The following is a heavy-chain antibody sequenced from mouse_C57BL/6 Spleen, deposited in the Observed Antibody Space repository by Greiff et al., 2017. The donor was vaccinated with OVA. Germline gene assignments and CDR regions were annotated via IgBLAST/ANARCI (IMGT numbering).Heavy chain of an antibody. CDR1: GFTFSSYG. Sequence: EVKLVESGGDLVKPGGSLKLSCAASGFTFSSYGMSWVRQTPDKRLEWVATISSGGSYTYYPDSVKGRFTISRDNAKNTLYLQMSSLKSEDTAMYYCARGAYYNKGGFAYWGQGTLVTVSA. V-gene: IGHV5-6*01. CDR3: ARGAYYNKGGFAY. D-gene: IGHD2-5*01. J-gene: IGHJ3*01. CDR2: ISSGGSYT.